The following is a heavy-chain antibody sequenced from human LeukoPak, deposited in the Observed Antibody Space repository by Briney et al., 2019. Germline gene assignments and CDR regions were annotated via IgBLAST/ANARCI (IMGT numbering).Heavy chain of an antibody. CDR3: ARSPYDSSGYFNFDY. D-gene: IGHD3-22*01. J-gene: IGHJ4*02. CDR1: GGSISGYY. CDR2: IYYSGGT. Sequence: LETLSLTCTVSGGSISGYYWNWIRQPPGKGLEWIGYIYYSGGTNYNPSLKSRVTISVDTSKNQFSLALSSVTAADTAVYYCARSPYDSSGYFNFDYWGQGTLVTVSS. V-gene: IGHV4-59*01.